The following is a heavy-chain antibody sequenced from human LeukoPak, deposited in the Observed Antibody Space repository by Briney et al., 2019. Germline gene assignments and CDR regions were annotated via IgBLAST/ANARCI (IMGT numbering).Heavy chain of an antibody. CDR3: ARPVGYCSGGSCYPNNWFDP. CDR2: IYPGDSDT. J-gene: IGHJ5*02. D-gene: IGHD2-15*01. Sequence: GESLKISCKGSGYSFTSYWLGWVRQMPGKGLEWMGIIYPGDSDTRYSPSFQGQVTISADKSISTAYLQWSSLKASDTAMYYCARPVGYCSGGSCYPNNWFDPWGQGTLVTVSS. CDR1: GYSFTSYW. V-gene: IGHV5-51*01.